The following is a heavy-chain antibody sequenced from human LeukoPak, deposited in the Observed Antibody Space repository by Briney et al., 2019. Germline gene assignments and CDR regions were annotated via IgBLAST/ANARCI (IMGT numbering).Heavy chain of an antibody. V-gene: IGHV4-34*01. CDR1: GGSFSGYY. D-gene: IGHD3-3*01. Sequence: SETLSLTCAVYGGSFSGYYWSWIRQPPGKGLEWIGEINHSGSTNYNPSLKSRVTISVDTSKNQFSLKLSSVTAADTAVYYCARGRREFFHRRGNLDYWGQGTLVTVSS. CDR3: ARGRREFFHRRGNLDY. J-gene: IGHJ4*02. CDR2: INHSGST.